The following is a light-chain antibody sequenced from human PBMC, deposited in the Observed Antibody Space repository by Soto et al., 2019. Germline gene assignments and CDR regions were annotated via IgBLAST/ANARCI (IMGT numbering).Light chain of an antibody. V-gene: IGLV2-8*01. CDR1: SSDVGGYNY. CDR3: RSYAGSNNFG. J-gene: IGLJ1*01. Sequence: QSALTQPPSASGSPGQSVTISCSGTSSDVGGYNYVSWYQQHPGKAPKLMIYEVSKRPSGVPDRFSRSKSGNPASLTVSGLEAEDEAVYYCRSYAGSNNFGFGTGTKVTV. CDR2: EVS.